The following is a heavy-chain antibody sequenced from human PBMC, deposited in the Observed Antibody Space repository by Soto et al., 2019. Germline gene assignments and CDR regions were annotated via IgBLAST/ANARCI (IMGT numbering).Heavy chain of an antibody. J-gene: IGHJ6*02. CDR3: ARGEEYSSSPSLDV. D-gene: IGHD6-6*01. CDR1: GCTFSSYA. CDR2: ISYDGSNK. Sequence: QVQLVESGGGVVQPGRSLRLSCAASGCTFSSYAMHWVRQAPGKGLEWVAVISYDGSNKYYADSVKGRFTISRDNSKNTLYLQMNSLRAEDTAVYYCARGEEYSSSPSLDVWGQGTTVTVSS. V-gene: IGHV3-30-3*01.